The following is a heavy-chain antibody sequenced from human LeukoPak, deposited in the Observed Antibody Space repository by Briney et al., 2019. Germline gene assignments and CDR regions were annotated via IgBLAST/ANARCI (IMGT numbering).Heavy chain of an antibody. CDR3: ARHAPRYFRDYYYGMDV. V-gene: IGHV5-51*01. D-gene: IGHD3-9*01. Sequence: GEALKISFNGSGYSFTSYCIGWVRQMPGKGLECMGSIYPGDSDTRYSPSFQGHLTISADKSIRTAYLQWSSLKASDTAMYYCARHAPRYFRDYYYGMDVWGQGTTVTVSS. CDR1: GYSFTSYC. J-gene: IGHJ6*02. CDR2: IYPGDSDT.